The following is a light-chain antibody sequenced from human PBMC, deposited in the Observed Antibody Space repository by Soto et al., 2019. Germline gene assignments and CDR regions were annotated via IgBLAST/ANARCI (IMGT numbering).Light chain of an antibody. CDR2: DAS. CDR3: QQYGSSPPTYT. CDR1: QSVISSH. J-gene: IGKJ2*01. V-gene: IGKV3-20*01. Sequence: EIVLTQSPGTLSLSPGERATLSCRASQSVISSHLGWYQQKPGQAPRLLIYDASTRATGIPERFSSSGSGTDFNLHISRLEPEDFAVYYCQQYGSSPPTYTFGQGTKLEIK.